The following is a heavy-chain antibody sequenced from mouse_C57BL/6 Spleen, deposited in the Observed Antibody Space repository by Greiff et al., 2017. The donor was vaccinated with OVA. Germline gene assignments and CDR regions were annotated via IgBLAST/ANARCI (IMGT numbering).Heavy chain of an antibody. CDR3: ARDYYGIYYAMDY. D-gene: IGHD1-1*01. J-gene: IGHJ4*01. V-gene: IGHV1-82*01. CDR2: IYPGDGDT. Sequence: HVQLQQSGPELVKPGASVKISCKASGYAFSSPWMNWVKQRPGKGLEWIGRIYPGDGDTNYNGKFKGKATLTADKSSSTAYMQLSSLTSEDSAVYFCARDYYGIYYAMDYWGQGTSVTVSS. CDR1: GYAFSSPW.